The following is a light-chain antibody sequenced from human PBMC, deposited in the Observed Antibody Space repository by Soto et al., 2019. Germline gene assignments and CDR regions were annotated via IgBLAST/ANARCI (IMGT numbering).Light chain of an antibody. Sequence: DLVMTQSPLSLPVTPGEPASISCRSSQSLLHSNGYNYLDWYLQKPGQSPQLLIYLGSNRASGVHARFIGSGSGRGFTLKVSRVEGEGVGVYYCMQALQTPLTFGGGTKVEIK. J-gene: IGKJ4*01. CDR3: MQALQTPLT. CDR1: QSLLHSNGYNY. V-gene: IGKV2-28*01. CDR2: LGS.